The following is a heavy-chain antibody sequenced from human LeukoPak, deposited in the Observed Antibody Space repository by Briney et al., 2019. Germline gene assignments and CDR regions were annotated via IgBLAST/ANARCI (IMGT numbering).Heavy chain of an antibody. CDR1: GGSISSSSYC. Sequence: SETLSLTCTVSGGSISSSSYCWGWIRQPPGKGLEWIGSIYYSGSTYYNPSLKSRVTISVDTSKNQFSLKLSSVTAADTAVYYCARTTYSSSSFPLYYYYYYMDVWGKGTTVTVSS. V-gene: IGHV4-39*07. CDR2: IYYSGST. CDR3: ARTTYSSSSFPLYYYYYYMDV. J-gene: IGHJ6*03. D-gene: IGHD6-6*01.